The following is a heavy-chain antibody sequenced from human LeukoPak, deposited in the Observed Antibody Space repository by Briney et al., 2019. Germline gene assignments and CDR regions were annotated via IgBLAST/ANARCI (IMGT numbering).Heavy chain of an antibody. CDR1: GFTFSDSY. V-gene: IGHV3-11*01. CDR2: ISSSGSTI. CDR3: ASSDYYDSSGYAW. J-gene: IGHJ4*02. D-gene: IGHD3-22*01. Sequence: GGSLRLSVAASGFTFSDSYMSWIRQAPGKGLKWVSYISSSGSTIYYADSVKGRFAISRDNAKNSLYLQMNSLRAEDTAVYYCASSDYYDSSGYAWWGQGTLVTVSS.